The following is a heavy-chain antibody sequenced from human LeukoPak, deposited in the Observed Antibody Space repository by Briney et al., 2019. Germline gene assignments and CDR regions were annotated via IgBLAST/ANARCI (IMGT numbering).Heavy chain of an antibody. V-gene: IGHV1-18*01. Sequence: GASVKVSCKASGYTFTSYGISWVRQAPGQGLEWMGWISAYNGNTNYAQKLQGRVTMTTDTSTSTAYMELRSLRSDDTAVYYCARDLWQQLIFDVNWFDPWGQGTLVTVSS. CDR2: ISAYNGNT. D-gene: IGHD6-13*01. CDR3: ARDLWQQLIFDVNWFDP. CDR1: GYTFTSYG. J-gene: IGHJ5*02.